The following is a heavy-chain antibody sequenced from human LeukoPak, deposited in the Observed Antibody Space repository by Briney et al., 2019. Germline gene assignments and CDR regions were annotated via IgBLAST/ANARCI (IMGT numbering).Heavy chain of an antibody. CDR2: FDPNEDAT. CDR1: GYSLRRLT. Sequence: ASVKVSCKVSGYSLRRLTMIWMRQSPGKGLELMGGFDPNEDATIYAQKFQGRVTMTEDTSSDTAYMDLASLTSEDTAMYYCAIGSFAIATGTFDSWGQGTLVTVSS. J-gene: IGHJ4*02. V-gene: IGHV1-24*01. D-gene: IGHD6-13*01. CDR3: AIGSFAIATGTFDS.